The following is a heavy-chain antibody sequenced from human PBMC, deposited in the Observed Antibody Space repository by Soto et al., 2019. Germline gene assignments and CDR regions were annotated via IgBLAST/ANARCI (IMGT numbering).Heavy chain of an antibody. J-gene: IGHJ5*02. CDR3: ARDRRLITMARGVSLWFDP. CDR2: INHSGST. D-gene: IGHD3-10*01. CDR1: GGSFSGYY. V-gene: IGHV4-34*01. Sequence: SETLSLTCAVYGGSFSGYYWSWIRQPPGKGLEWIGEINHSGSTNYNPSLKSRVTISVDTSKNQFSLKLSSVTAADTAVYYCARDRRLITMARGVSLWFDPWGQGALVTVSS.